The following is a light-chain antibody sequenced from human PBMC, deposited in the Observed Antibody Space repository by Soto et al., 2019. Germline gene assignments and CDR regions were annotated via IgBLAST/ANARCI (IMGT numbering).Light chain of an antibody. CDR1: QSISSW. CDR3: QQYNNYPRT. V-gene: IGKV1-5*01. CDR2: NAS. Sequence: DIQMTPSHSTLSASVGDRVTITCRASQSISSWLAWYQQKPGKAPKLLIYNASSLESGVPSRFSGSGSGTEFTLTISSLQPDDFATYYCQQYNNYPRTFGQGTKVAIK. J-gene: IGKJ1*01.